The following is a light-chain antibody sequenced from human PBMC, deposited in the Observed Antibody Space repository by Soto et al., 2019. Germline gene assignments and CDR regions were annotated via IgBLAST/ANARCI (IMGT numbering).Light chain of an antibody. CDR2: DVA. CDR1: SRDVGGYNY. V-gene: IGLV2-14*03. CDR3: SSYTSSSTYVV. J-gene: IGLJ2*01. Sequence: QSALTQPASVSGSPGQSITISCTGTSRDVGGYNYVSWYQQHPGKAPQLIIYDVANRPSGVSNRFSGSMSGNTASLTISGLQAEDEADYYCSSYTSSSTYVVFGGGTKLTVL.